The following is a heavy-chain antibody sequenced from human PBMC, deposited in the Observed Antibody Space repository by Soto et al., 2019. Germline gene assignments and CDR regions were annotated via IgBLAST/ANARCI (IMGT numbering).Heavy chain of an antibody. CDR1: GFSLSTSGVG. J-gene: IGHJ4*02. Sequence: QITLKESGPTLVKPTQTLTLTCTFSGFSLSTSGVGVGWIRQPPGKALEWLALIYWDDDKRYSPSLKSRLTITKDTAKNQVVLTMTNMDPVDTATYYCAHRRGAYYHFDYWGQGTLVTVSS. CDR3: AHRRGAYYHFDY. V-gene: IGHV2-5*02. D-gene: IGHD3-22*01. CDR2: IYWDDDK.